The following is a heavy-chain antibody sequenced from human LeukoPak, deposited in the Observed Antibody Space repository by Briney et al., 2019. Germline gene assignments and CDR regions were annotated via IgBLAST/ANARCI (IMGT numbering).Heavy chain of an antibody. D-gene: IGHD3-22*01. CDR1: GFTFSSYW. Sequence: GGSLRLSCAASGFTFSSYWMSWVRQAPGKGLEWVANIKKDGSEKYYVDSVKGRFTISRNNAKNSLYLQMNSLRAEDTAVYYCARDLYRIVVVPHYFDYWGQGTLVTVSS. V-gene: IGHV3-7*01. J-gene: IGHJ4*02. CDR2: IKKDGSEK. CDR3: ARDLYRIVVVPHYFDY.